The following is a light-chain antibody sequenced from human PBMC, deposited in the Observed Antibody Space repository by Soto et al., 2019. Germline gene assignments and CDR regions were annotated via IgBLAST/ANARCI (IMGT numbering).Light chain of an antibody. V-gene: IGLV4-69*01. CDR1: SGHSSYA. CDR2: LNSDGSH. CDR3: QTWGTGIHVV. J-gene: IGLJ2*01. Sequence: QLVLTQSPSASASLGASVKLTCTLSSGHSSYAIAWHQQQPEKGPRYLMKLNSDGSHSKGDGIPDRFSGSSSGAERYLTISILQSEDEADYFCQTWGTGIHVVFGGGTKVTVL.